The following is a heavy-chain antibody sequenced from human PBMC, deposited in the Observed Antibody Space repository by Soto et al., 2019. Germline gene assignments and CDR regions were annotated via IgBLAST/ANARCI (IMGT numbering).Heavy chain of an antibody. V-gene: IGHV4-39*01. CDR3: ARHPRAVRQAEYYYGMDV. CDR2: IYYSGST. Sequence: ASETLSLTCTVSGGSISSSSYYWGWIRQPPGKGLEWIGSIYYSGSTYYNPSLKSRVTISVDTSKNQFSLKLSSVTAADTAVYYCARHPRAVRQAEYYYGMDVWGQGTTVTVSS. CDR1: GGSISSSSYY. J-gene: IGHJ6*02.